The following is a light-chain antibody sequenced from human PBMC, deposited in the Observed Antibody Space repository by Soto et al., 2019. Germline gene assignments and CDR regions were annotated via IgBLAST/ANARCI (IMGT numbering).Light chain of an antibody. CDR3: HQYGSSPYT. CDR2: GAS. V-gene: IGKV3-20*01. J-gene: IGKJ2*01. CDR1: QSVSSSY. Sequence: EMVLTQSPGTLSLSPGERATLSCRASQSVSSSYLAWYQQKPGQAPRLLIYGASSRATGIPDRFSGSGSGRDFALTINRLELEDFAVYYCHQYGSSPYTFGQGTKVEI.